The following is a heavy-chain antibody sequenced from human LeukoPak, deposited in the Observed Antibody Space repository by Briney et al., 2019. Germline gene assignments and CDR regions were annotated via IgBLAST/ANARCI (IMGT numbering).Heavy chain of an antibody. Sequence: PGGSLRLSCAASGFTFSSYAMHWVRQAPGKGLEWVAVISYDGSNKYYADSVKGRFTISRDNSKNTLYLQMNSLRAEDTAVYYCARDLYYYDSSGYPLGWGQGTLVTVSS. CDR2: ISYDGSNK. CDR1: GFTFSSYA. CDR3: ARDLYYYDSSGYPLG. V-gene: IGHV3-30*04. J-gene: IGHJ4*02. D-gene: IGHD3-22*01.